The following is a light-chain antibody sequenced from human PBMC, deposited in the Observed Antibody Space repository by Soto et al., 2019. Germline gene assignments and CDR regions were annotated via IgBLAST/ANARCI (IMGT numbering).Light chain of an antibody. CDR2: NSY. Sequence: QSVLTQPPSASGTPEERVTISCSGGSSNIGINSVTWYQHLPGTAPKLLIYNSYQRPSGVPDRFSGSKSGTSASLAISGLQPDDDADYYCASWDDSLQALLFGGGTTVTVL. V-gene: IGLV1-44*01. CDR3: ASWDDSLQALL. CDR1: SSNIGINS. J-gene: IGLJ3*02.